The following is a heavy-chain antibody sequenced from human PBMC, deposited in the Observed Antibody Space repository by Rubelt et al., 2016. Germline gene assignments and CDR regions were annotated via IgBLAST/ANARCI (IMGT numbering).Heavy chain of an antibody. Sequence: EVQLVESGGGLVQPGGSLRLSSAASGFTFSSYAMSWVRQAPGKGLEWVSAISGSGGSTYYADSVKGRFTISRDNSKNTLYLQLNSLRAEDTAVYYCAKEGRIAAAGISYYYGMDVWGQGTTVTVSS. CDR1: GFTFSSYA. CDR3: AKEGRIAAAGISYYYGMDV. V-gene: IGHV3-23*04. D-gene: IGHD6-13*01. CDR2: ISGSGGST. J-gene: IGHJ6*02.